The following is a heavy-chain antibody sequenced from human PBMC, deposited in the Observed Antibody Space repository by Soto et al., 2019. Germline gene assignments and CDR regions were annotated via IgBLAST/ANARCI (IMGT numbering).Heavy chain of an antibody. V-gene: IGHV3-13*04. D-gene: IGHD3-22*01. J-gene: IGHJ4*02. CDR3: ARAIGPTLFDY. CDR1: GFTFSSYN. Sequence: EVQLVESGGGLVQPGGSLRLPCSASGFTFSSYNMHWVRKGPGKGLEWVSAIGTAGDTNYAGSVKGRFTISRENAKNSLYLQMNSLRAGDTAIYFCARAIGPTLFDYWGQGTLVTVSS. CDR2: IGTAGDT.